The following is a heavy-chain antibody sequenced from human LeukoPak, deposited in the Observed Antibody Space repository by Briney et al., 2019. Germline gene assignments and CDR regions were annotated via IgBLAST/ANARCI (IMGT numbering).Heavy chain of an antibody. J-gene: IGHJ4*02. V-gene: IGHV3-21*01. Sequence: GGSLRLSCAASGFTFRSYSMNWVRQAPGKGLEWVSSISTSSSSIYYADSVKGRFTVSRDNAKNSLYLQMNSLRAEDTAVYYCARDRLYGSGTYYLDHWGQGTLVTVSS. CDR2: ISTSSSSI. D-gene: IGHD3-10*01. CDR3: ARDRLYGSGTYYLDH. CDR1: GFTFRSYS.